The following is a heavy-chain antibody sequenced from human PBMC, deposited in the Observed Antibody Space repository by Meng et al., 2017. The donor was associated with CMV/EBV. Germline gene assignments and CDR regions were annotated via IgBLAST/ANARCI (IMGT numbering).Heavy chain of an antibody. J-gene: IGHJ6*02. Sequence: ASVKVSCKASGYIFTGYYMHWVRQAPGQGLEWMGWINPNSGGTNYTQKFQGRVTMTRDTSISTAYMELSRLRSDDTAVYYFARDYLVAAAGTNYYSGMDVWGQGTTVTVSS. CDR1: GYIFTGYY. CDR3: ARDYLVAAAGTNYYSGMDV. CDR2: INPNSGGT. V-gene: IGHV1-2*02. D-gene: IGHD6-13*01.